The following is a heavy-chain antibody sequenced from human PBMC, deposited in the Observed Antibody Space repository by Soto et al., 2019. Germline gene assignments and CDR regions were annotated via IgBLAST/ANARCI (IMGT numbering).Heavy chain of an antibody. Sequence: ESGGGLVQPGGSLRLSCAASGFIVSSNYMSWVRQAPGKGPEWVALIYSGGTTHYAASVKGRCTISRDKSKNTVYLQMNSLRAEDTAVYYCARRWGWGHGTMVTVSS. CDR3: ARRWG. CDR1: GFIVSSNY. CDR2: IYSGGTT. V-gene: IGHV3-66*01. D-gene: IGHD3-16*01. J-gene: IGHJ3*01.